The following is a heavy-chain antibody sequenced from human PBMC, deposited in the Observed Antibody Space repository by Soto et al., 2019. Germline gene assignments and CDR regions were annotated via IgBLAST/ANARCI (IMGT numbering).Heavy chain of an antibody. D-gene: IGHD3-3*01. CDR3: ARHSLEPRPGLDY. Sequence: SETLSLTCAVYSGSFSGYYWSWIRQPPGKGLEWIGEINHRGRTNYNPSLKSRVTISVDTPKNQFSLKLTSVTAADTAVYYCARHSLEPRPGLDYWGQGTLVTVSS. CDR2: INHRGRT. V-gene: IGHV4-34*01. CDR1: SGSFSGYY. J-gene: IGHJ4*02.